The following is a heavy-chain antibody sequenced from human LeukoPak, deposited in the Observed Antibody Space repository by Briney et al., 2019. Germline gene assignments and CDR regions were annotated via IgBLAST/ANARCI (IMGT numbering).Heavy chain of an antibody. CDR3: ARDPLSTNDFDI. D-gene: IGHD1-1*01. V-gene: IGHV4-59*01. CDR1: GGSITNSY. Sequence: KASETLSLTCTVPGGSITNSYWNWIRQSPGKGLEWIGYINYSGSTNYNPSLKSRVTISVDTSKNQFSLKLSSVTAADTAVYFCARDPLSTNDFDIWGQGTMVTVSS. J-gene: IGHJ3*02. CDR2: INYSGST.